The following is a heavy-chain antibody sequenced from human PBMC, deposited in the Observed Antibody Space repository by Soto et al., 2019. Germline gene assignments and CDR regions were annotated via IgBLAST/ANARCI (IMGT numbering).Heavy chain of an antibody. J-gene: IGHJ4*02. CDR3: ARQVEMASYYFDY. CDR1: GGTFSSYA. V-gene: IGHV1-69*13. Sequence: ASVKVSCKASGGTFSSYAISWVRQAPGQGLEWMGGIIPIFGTANYAQKFQGRVTITADESTSTAYMELSSLRSEDTAVYYCARQVEMASYYFDYWGQGTLVTVS. CDR2: IIPIFGTA. D-gene: IGHD2-2*01.